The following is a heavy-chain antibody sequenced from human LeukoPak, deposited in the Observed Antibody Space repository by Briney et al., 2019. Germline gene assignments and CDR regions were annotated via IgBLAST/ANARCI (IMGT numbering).Heavy chain of an antibody. CDR2: ISSSSYI. Sequence: RGGSLRLSCAASGFTFSSYSMNWVRQAPGKGLEWVSSISSSSYIYYADSVKGRFTIPRDNAKNSLYLQMNSLRAEDTAVYYCARDIYGGLGGWFDPWGQGTLVTVSS. D-gene: IGHD3-16*01. V-gene: IGHV3-21*01. CDR3: ARDIYGGLGGWFDP. J-gene: IGHJ5*02. CDR1: GFTFSSYS.